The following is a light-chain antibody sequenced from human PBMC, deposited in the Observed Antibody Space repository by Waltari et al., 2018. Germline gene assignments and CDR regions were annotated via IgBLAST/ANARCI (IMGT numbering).Light chain of an antibody. CDR3: SSNTSSSTYV. CDR1: SSAVGAYNY. Sequence: QSALTQPASVSGSPGPSITISCTGTSSAVGAYNYVSWYQQHPGKVPNLMIYEVSNRPSGVSNRFSGSKSGNTASLTISGLQAEDEADYYCSSNTSSSTYVFGTGTSVTVL. V-gene: IGLV2-14*01. CDR2: EVS. J-gene: IGLJ1*01.